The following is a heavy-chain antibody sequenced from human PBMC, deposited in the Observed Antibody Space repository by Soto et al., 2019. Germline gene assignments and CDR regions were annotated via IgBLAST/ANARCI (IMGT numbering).Heavy chain of an antibody. V-gene: IGHV1-18*01. CDR1: GYTFTIYG. D-gene: IGHD5-12*01. Sequence: GSLVKVACKASGYTFTIYGISWVRQAPGQGLEWMGWISAYNGNTKYAQKLQGRVSMTTDTSTSTAYMELRSLRSDDTAVYYCARGSYIVPTVIDYWGQGTLVTVS. CDR2: ISAYNGNT. J-gene: IGHJ4*02. CDR3: ARGSYIVPTVIDY.